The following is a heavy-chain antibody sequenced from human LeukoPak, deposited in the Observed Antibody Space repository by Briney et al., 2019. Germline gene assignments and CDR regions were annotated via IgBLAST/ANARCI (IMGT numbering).Heavy chain of an antibody. J-gene: IGHJ2*01. Sequence: KTSETLSLTCTVSGGSISSYYWSWIRQPPGKGLEWIGYIYYSGSANYNPSLKSRVTISVDTSKNQFSLKLSSVTAADTAVYYCARGSSVWTTYDYWYFDLWGRGTLVTVSS. D-gene: IGHD4-11*01. CDR3: ARGSSVWTTYDYWYFDL. V-gene: IGHV4-59*08. CDR1: GGSISSYY. CDR2: IYYSGSA.